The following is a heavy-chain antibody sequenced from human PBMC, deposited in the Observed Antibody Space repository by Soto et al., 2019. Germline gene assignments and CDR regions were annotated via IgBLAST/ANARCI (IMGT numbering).Heavy chain of an antibody. V-gene: IGHV4-30-4*01. Sequence: QVQLQQSGPGLVKPSQTLSLTCTVSGGYVSSVDYYWSWIRQPPGKGLEWIGYIYYGGSTYYNPSLKGRVIISIDTSENQFSLDLTSVTAADTAVYYCARDGSGSSPPPRGQGTLVTVSS. CDR1: GGYVSSVDYY. J-gene: IGHJ4*02. D-gene: IGHD3-10*01. CDR2: IYYGGST. CDR3: ARDGSGSSPPP.